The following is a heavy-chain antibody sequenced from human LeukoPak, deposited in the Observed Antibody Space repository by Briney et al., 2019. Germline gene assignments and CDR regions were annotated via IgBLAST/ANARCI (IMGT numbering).Heavy chain of an antibody. J-gene: IGHJ6*04. CDR3: AKDFTVRGPNGMDV. D-gene: IGHD3-10*01. CDR2: ISYDGSNK. V-gene: IGHV3-30*18. Sequence: GGSLRLSCAASGFTFSSYGMHWVRQAPGKGLEWVAVISYDGSNKYYADSVKGRFTISRDNSKNTLYPQVNSLRAEDTAVYYCAKDFTVRGPNGMDVWGKGTTVTVSS. CDR1: GFTFSSYG.